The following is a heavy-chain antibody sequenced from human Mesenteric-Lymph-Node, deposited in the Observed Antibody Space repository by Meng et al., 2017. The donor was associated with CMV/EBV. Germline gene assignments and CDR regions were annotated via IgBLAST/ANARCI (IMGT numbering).Heavy chain of an antibody. J-gene: IGHJ4*02. Sequence: FTFSSYGMHWVRQAPGKGLEWVAVICYDGSNKYYADSVKGRFTISRDNSKNTLYLQMNSLRAEDTAVYYCAKDWNYYGSGSPDWYFDYWGQGTLVTVSS. CDR1: FTFSSYG. CDR2: ICYDGSNK. V-gene: IGHV3-33*06. D-gene: IGHD3-10*01. CDR3: AKDWNYYGSGSPDWYFDY.